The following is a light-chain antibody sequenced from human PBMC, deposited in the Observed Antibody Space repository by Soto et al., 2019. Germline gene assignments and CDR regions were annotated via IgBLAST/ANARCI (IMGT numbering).Light chain of an antibody. CDR2: WAS. CDR3: QQYLSTPFT. V-gene: IGKV4-1*01. CDR1: QSVLYSSNNKNY. Sequence: DIVMTQSPDSLAVSLGERATINCKSSQSVLYSSNNKNYLAWYQQKPGQPPKVLIYWASTRESGVPDRVSGSGSGTDFTLTISSLQAEDVAVYYCQQYLSTPFTFVTGTKVYIK. J-gene: IGKJ3*01.